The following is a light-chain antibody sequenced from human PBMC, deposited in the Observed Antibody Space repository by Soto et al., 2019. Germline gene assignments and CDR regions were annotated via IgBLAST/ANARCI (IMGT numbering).Light chain of an antibody. CDR2: DAS. CDR1: QSVSSY. J-gene: IGKJ4*01. Sequence: EIVLPQSPATLSLSPGERATLSCRASQSVSSYLAWYQQKPGQAHRLLIYDASNRATGIPARFSGSGSGTDFTLTISTLEPEDFASYYCQLRSNWPPVTFGGGTKVEIK. CDR3: QLRSNWPPVT. V-gene: IGKV3-11*01.